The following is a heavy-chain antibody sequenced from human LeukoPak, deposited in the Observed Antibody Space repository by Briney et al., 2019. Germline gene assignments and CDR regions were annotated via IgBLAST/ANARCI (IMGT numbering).Heavy chain of an antibody. J-gene: IGHJ5*02. Sequence: GGSLRLSCAASGFTVSSSYMSWVRQAPGKGLEWVSVIHSGGATYYADSVKGRFTISRDNAKNTLYLQMNSLRAEDTAMYYCVRSDWFDNWGQGTLVTVSS. CDR2: IHSGGAT. V-gene: IGHV3-53*01. CDR1: GFTVSSSY. CDR3: VRSDWFDN.